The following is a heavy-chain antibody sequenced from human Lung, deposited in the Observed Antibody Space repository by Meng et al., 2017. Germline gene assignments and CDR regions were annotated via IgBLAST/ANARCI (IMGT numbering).Heavy chain of an antibody. D-gene: IGHD2-2*01. J-gene: IGHJ4*02. CDR1: GGSISSSNW. CDR3: ARGLGEAVVPRTMFDY. CDR2: IYHSGGT. Sequence: QVQLQESGPGLVKPLGTLSLTGVVSGGSISSSNWWSWVRQPPGKGLEWIGEIYHSGGTKYNPSLKSRVTISVDKSKNQFSLKLSSVTAADTAVYYCARGLGEAVVPRTMFDYWGQGTPVTVSS. V-gene: IGHV4-4*02.